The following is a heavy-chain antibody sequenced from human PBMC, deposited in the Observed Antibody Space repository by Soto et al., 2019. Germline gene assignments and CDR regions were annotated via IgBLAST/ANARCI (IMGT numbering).Heavy chain of an antibody. D-gene: IGHD6-13*01. V-gene: IGHV4-39*01. J-gene: IGHJ5*02. Sequence: QLQLQESGPGLVKPSETLSLTCNVSGGSISSSRSYWAWFRQPPGKELEWIANIFYAGNTYYNPSLKSRFTVSVDTSKNQFSLKLDSVTAADTAVYYCARQAAAPGIDLWFDPWGQGTLVTVSS. CDR2: IFYAGNT. CDR3: ARQAAAPGIDLWFDP. CDR1: GGSISSSRSY.